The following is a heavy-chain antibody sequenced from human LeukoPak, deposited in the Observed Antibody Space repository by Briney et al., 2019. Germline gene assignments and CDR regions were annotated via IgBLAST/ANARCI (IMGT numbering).Heavy chain of an antibody. CDR2: IYYSGST. J-gene: IGHJ6*02. V-gene: IGHV4-59*08. CDR1: GGSISSYY. CDR3: ARHGGAGSGYDFPYYYYGMDV. Sequence: YPSETLSLTCTVSGGSISSYYWSWIRQPPGKGREWIGYIYYSGSTNYNPSLKSRVTISVDTSKNQFSLKLSSVTAADTAVYYCARHGGAGSGYDFPYYYYGMDVWGQGTTVTVSS. D-gene: IGHD5-12*01.